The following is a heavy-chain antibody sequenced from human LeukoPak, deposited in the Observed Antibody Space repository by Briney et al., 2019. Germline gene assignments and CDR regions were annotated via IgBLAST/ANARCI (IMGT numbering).Heavy chain of an antibody. CDR2: IYTRGST. Sequence: SETLSLTCTVSGGSISSYYWSWIRQPAGKGLEWIGRIYTRGSTNYNPSLKSRVTMSVDTSKNQFSLKLSSVTAADTAVYYCARDSPYNWNDVNYFDYWGQGTLVTVSS. D-gene: IGHD1-20*01. J-gene: IGHJ4*02. CDR3: ARDSPYNWNDVNYFDY. CDR1: GGSISSYY. V-gene: IGHV4-4*07.